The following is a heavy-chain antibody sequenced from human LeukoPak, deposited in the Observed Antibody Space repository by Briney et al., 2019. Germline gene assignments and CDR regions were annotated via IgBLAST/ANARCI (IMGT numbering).Heavy chain of an antibody. CDR1: GYSFISNW. J-gene: IGHJ3*02. Sequence: GESLKISCKGSGYSFISNWIGWVRQMPGKGLEWMGIIYPGDSETRYSPSFQGQVTISADKSISTAYLQWSSLKASDTAMYYCARRYYYDSSGYYLAHDAFDIWGQGTMVTVSS. CDR3: ARRYYYDSSGYYLAHDAFDI. CDR2: IYPGDSET. D-gene: IGHD3-22*01. V-gene: IGHV5-51*01.